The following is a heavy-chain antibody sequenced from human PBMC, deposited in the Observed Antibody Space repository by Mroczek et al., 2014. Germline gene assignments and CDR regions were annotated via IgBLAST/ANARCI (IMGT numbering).Heavy chain of an antibody. D-gene: IGHD1-26*01. CDR3: ARDPPSAVGIVGAIDGY. CDR2: INPNSGGT. V-gene: IGHV1-2*02. Sequence: VQLVQSGAEVKKPGASVKVSCKASGYTFTGYYMHWVRQAPGQGLEWMGWINPNSGGTNYAQKFQGRVTMTRDTSISTAYMELSRLRSDDTAVYYCARDPPSAVGIVGAIDGYWGQGTLVTVSS. CDR1: GYTFTGYY. J-gene: IGHJ4*02.